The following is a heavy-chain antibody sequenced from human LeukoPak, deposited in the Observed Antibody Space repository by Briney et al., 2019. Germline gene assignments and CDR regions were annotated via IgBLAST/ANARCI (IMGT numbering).Heavy chain of an antibody. Sequence: GRSLRLSCAASGFTLSSYGMHWVRQAPGKGLEWVAVISYDGSNKYYADSVKGRFTISRDNSKNTLYLQMNSLRAEDTAVYYCAKDYGGNPDYWGQGTLVTVSS. V-gene: IGHV3-30*18. CDR3: AKDYGGNPDY. CDR1: GFTLSSYG. D-gene: IGHD4-23*01. J-gene: IGHJ4*02. CDR2: ISYDGSNK.